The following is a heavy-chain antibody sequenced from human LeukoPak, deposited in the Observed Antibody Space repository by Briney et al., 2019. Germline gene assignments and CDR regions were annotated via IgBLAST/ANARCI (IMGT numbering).Heavy chain of an antibody. D-gene: IGHD6-6*01. CDR2: VDPKDGEA. V-gene: IGHV1-69-2*01. Sequence: ASVKVSCKASGHTFTDYYIHWVQQAPGKGLEWMGRVDPKDGEAIYAEHFQGRVTITADTSTDTASVELSSLRSDDTAVYYCASIDGMSDYWGQGTLVTVSS. CDR3: ASIDGMSDY. J-gene: IGHJ4*02. CDR1: GHTFTDYY.